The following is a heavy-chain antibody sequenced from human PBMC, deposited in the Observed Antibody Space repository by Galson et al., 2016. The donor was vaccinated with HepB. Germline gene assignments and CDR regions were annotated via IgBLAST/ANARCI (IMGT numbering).Heavy chain of an antibody. D-gene: IGHD1-1*01. CDR1: GFTFSKYG. CDR2: IWYDGSSK. Sequence: SLRLSCAASGFTFSKYGMHWVRQAPGKGLEWVAGIWYDGSSKNYADSVKGRFIIFRDNSRNTLYLAMNSLRAEDTAVYYCARDAQQLLRGYYYGMDVWGQGTTVTVSS. J-gene: IGHJ6*01. V-gene: IGHV3-33*01. CDR3: ARDAQQLLRGYYYGMDV.